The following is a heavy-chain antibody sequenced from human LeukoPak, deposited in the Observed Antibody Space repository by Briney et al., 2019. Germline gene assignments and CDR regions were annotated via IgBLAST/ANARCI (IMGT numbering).Heavy chain of an antibody. Sequence: GESLKISCKGSGXSFTSYWIGWVRQMPGKGLEWMGIIYPGDSDTRYSPSFQGQVTISADKSISTAFLQWSSLKASDAAIYYCARQNKGGSGNFDYWGQGTLVTVSS. J-gene: IGHJ4*02. D-gene: IGHD3-10*01. V-gene: IGHV5-51*01. CDR2: IYPGDSDT. CDR1: GXSFTSYW. CDR3: ARQNKGGSGNFDY.